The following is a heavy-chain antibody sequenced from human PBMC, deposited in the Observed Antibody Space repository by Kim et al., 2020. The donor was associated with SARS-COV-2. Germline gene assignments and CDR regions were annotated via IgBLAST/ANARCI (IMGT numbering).Heavy chain of an antibody. J-gene: IGHJ4*02. V-gene: IGHV3-72*01. D-gene: IGHD6-25*01. CDR3: TRLPRRGSGDDH. CDR2: A. Sequence: AEYAAYVKGRFTISRDDAKNSLYLQMHSMKSEDTAVYYCTRLPRRGSGDDHWGQGTLVTVSS.